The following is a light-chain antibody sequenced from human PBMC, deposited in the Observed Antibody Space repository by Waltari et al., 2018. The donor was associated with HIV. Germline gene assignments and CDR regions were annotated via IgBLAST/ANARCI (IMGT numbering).Light chain of an antibody. J-gene: IGLJ1*01. Sequence: QSVLTQPPSVSEAPIQRVTISCSGSSSNIGNNALNWYQQVPGKAPKLLIYYDDLLSSGVSDRFSGSKSGTSASLAIRGLQSEDEADYYCAAWDDSLNGYVFGSGTKVTVL. V-gene: IGLV1-36*01. CDR3: AAWDDSLNGYV. CDR2: YDD. CDR1: SSNIGNNA.